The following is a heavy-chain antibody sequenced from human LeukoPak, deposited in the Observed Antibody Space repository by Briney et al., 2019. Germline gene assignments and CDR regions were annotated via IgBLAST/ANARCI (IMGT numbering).Heavy chain of an antibody. CDR1: GASISSYY. V-gene: IGHV4-59*08. CDR3: ARLYEYQLLWASGSWFDP. D-gene: IGHD2-2*01. CDR2: IYYSGST. J-gene: IGHJ5*02. Sequence: SETLSLTCTVSGASISSYYWSWIRQPPGKGLEWIGYIYYSGSTNYNPSLKSRVTISVDTSKNQFSLKLSSVTAADTAVYYCARLYEYQLLWASGSWFDPWGQGTLVTVSS.